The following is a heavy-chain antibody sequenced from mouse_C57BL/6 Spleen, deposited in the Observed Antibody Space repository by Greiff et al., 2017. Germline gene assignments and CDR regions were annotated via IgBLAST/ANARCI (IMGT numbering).Heavy chain of an antibody. J-gene: IGHJ3*01. D-gene: IGHD2-4*01. CDR1: GFTFSNYW. CDR3: TERYYDYDGFAY. V-gene: IGHV6-3*01. Sequence: EVQRVESGGGLVQPGGSMKLSCVASGFTFSNYWMNWVRQSPEKGLEWVAQIRLKSDNYATHYAESVKGRFTISRDDSKSSVYLQKNNLRAEDTGIYYCTERYYDYDGFAYWGQGTLVTVSA. CDR2: IRLKSDNYAT.